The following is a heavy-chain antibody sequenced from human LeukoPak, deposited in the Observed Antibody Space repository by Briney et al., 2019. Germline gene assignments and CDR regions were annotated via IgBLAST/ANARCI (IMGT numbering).Heavy chain of an antibody. Sequence: VASVKVSCKASGYTFTSYGISWVRQAPGQGLEWKGWISAYNGNTNYAQKLQGRVTMTTDTSTSTAYMELRSLRSDDTAVYYCARDLWDIVVVPAAIRIGYWGQGTLVTVSS. CDR1: GYTFTSYG. D-gene: IGHD2-2*01. CDR3: ARDLWDIVVVPAAIRIGY. V-gene: IGHV1-18*01. CDR2: ISAYNGNT. J-gene: IGHJ4*02.